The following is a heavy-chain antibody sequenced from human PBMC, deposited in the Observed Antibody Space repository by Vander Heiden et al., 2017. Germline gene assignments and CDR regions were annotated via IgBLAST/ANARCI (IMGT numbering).Heavy chain of an antibody. J-gene: IGHJ2*01. CDR1: GFSLTTYGVG. CDR3: VRKTKLAADQHCGHFDL. CDR2: IYWDDDE. Sequence: QITLKESGPTLLKPTQTLTLTCTFSGFSLTTYGVGVGWIRQPPGKALESLGVIYWDDDERYSPSRRSRLSITKDVSKSRVVLKMTNMDHVEKATYYCVRKTKLAADQHCGHFDLWVRGTPVTVSS. D-gene: IGHD6-25*01. V-gene: IGHV2-5*02.